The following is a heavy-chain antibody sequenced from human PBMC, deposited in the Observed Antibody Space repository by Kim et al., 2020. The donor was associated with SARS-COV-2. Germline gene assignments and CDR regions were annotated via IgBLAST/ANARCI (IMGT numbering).Heavy chain of an antibody. J-gene: IGHJ4*02. CDR3: ASTGYSSGRPLGY. D-gene: IGHD6-19*01. Sequence: YAQKFQGRVPMTRDTSTSTVYMELSSLRSEDTAVYYCASTGYSSGRPLGYWGQGTLVTVSS. V-gene: IGHV1-46*01.